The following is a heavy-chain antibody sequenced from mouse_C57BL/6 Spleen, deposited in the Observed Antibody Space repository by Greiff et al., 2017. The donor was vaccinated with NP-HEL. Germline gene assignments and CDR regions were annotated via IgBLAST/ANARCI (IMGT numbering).Heavy chain of an antibody. D-gene: IGHD1-1*01. V-gene: IGHV5-4*03. CDR1: GFTFSSYA. CDR2: ISDGGSYT. CDR3: ARGTTVVHYAMDY. Sequence: EVKLVESGGGLVKPGGSLKLSCAASGFTFSSYAMSWVRQTPEKRLEWVATISDGGSYTYYPDNVKGRFTISRDNAKNNLYLQMSHLKSEDTAMYYCARGTTVVHYAMDYWGQGTSVTVSS. J-gene: IGHJ4*01.